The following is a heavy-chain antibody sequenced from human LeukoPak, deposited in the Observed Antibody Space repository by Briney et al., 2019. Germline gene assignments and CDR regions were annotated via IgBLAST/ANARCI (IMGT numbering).Heavy chain of an antibody. CDR1: GFTVSSSY. Sequence: PGGSLRLSCAASGFTVSSSYMSWVRQAPGKGLEWVSVIYSGGSTYYADSVKGRFTISRDNSKNTLYLQMNSLRAGDTAVYYCARDLRYFDWLPDYYYYYGMDVWGQGTTVTVSS. CDR2: IYSGGST. CDR3: ARDLRYFDWLPDYYYYYGMDV. V-gene: IGHV3-53*01. J-gene: IGHJ6*02. D-gene: IGHD3-9*01.